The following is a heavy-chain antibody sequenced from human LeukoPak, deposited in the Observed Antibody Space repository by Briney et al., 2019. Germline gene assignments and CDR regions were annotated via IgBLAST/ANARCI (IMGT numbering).Heavy chain of an antibody. CDR1: GGSISSYY. J-gene: IGHJ4*02. CDR2: IYNTGST. CDR3: ARGRASGGYSHFDS. Sequence: SETLSLTCTVSGGSISSYYWSWIRQPQGKGLEWIANIYNTGSTNYNPSLSSRVTISIDTAKNQFSLKLTSVTAADMAVYYCARGRASGGYSHFDSWGQGIQVTVSS. V-gene: IGHV4-59*01. D-gene: IGHD6-19*01.